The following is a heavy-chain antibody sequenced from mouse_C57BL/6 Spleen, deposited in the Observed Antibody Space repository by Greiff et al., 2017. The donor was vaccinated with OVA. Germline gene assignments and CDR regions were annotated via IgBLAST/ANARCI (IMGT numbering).Heavy chain of an antibody. CDR1: GFSFNTYA. J-gene: IGHJ2*01. Sequence: GGGLVQPKGSLKLSCAASGFSFNTYAMNWVRQAPGKGLEWVARIRSKSNNYETYYADSVKDRFTISRDDSESMLYLQMNNLKTEDSARYDCVSGGGYYGSRGDYCDYWGQGTTLTVSS. CDR2: IRSKSNNYET. CDR3: VSGGGYYGSRGDYCDY. V-gene: IGHV10-1*01. D-gene: IGHD1-1*01.